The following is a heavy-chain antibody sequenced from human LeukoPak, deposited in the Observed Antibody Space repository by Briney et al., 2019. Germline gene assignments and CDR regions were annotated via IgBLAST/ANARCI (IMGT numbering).Heavy chain of an antibody. CDR3: ARRGCNWLDA. V-gene: IGHV5-51*01. J-gene: IGHJ5*02. CDR1: GYRFTSYW. Sequence: PGESLKISCKGSGYRFTSYWVAWVRQQPGKGLELMGIIPPANSETLYSPSFQSQVTMSADSSTAYLQWSRLKASDTAIYYCARRGCNWLDAWGQGTLVTVSS. CDR2: IPPANSET.